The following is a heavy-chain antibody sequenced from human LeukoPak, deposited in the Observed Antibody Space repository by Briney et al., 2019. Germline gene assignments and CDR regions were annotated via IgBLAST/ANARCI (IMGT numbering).Heavy chain of an antibody. CDR2: ISGSGGST. CDR1: GFTFSSYA. V-gene: IGHV3-23*01. CDR3: AKDQWYGSGSYYMY. D-gene: IGHD3-10*01. J-gene: IGHJ4*02. Sequence: GGSLRLSCAASGFTFSSYAMSWVRQAPGKGLEWVSAISGSGGSTYYADSVKGRFTISRNNSKNTLYLQMNSLRAEDTAVYYCAKDQWYGSGSYYMYWGQGTLVTVSS.